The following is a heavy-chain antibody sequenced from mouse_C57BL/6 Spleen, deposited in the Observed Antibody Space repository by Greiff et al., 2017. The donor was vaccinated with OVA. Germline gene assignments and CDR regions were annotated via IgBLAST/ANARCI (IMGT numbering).Heavy chain of an antibody. CDR2: IWWDDDK. J-gene: IGHJ2*01. CDR1: GFSLSTFGMG. CDR3: ARREATVVSFDY. D-gene: IGHD1-1*01. Sequence: ESGPGILQPSPSLSLTCSFSGFSLSTFGMGVGWIRQPSGQGLEWLAHIWWDDDKYYNPALKSRLTISKESSKTRVFFKLAHADTADTATYYCARREATVVSFDYWGQGTTLTVSS. V-gene: IGHV8-8*01.